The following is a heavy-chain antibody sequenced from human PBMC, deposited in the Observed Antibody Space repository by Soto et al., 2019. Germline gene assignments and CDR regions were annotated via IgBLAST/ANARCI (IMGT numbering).Heavy chain of an antibody. Sequence: QVQLVQSGAEVKKPGSSVKVSCKASGGTFSSYTISWVRQAPGQGLEWMGRIIPILGIANYAQKFQGRVTITADKPTRTAYRERRSLRSEDTAVYYGGRGSGGGGGMDVWGQGTTVTVSS. CDR3: GRGSGGGGGMDV. CDR2: IIPILGIA. V-gene: IGHV1-69*02. D-gene: IGHD3-10*01. J-gene: IGHJ6*02. CDR1: GGTFSSYT.